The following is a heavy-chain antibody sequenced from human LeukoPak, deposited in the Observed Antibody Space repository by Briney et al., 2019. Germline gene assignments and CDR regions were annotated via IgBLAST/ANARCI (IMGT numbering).Heavy chain of an antibody. CDR1: GYTFTSYD. Sequence: PLASVKVSCKASGYTFTSYDINWVRQATGQGLEWMGWMNPNSGNTGYAQKFQGRVTMTRNTSISTAYMELSSLRSEDTAVYYCARSARTTAVAHYYWGHLTMVTVST. J-gene: IGHJ4*01. CDR3: ARSARTTAVAHYY. CDR2: MNPNSGNT. D-gene: IGHD4-23*01. V-gene: IGHV1-8*01.